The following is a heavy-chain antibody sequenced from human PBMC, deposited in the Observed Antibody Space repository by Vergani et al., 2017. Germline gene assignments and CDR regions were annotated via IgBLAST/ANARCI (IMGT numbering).Heavy chain of an antibody. J-gene: IGHJ6*02. CDR1: GYTLTELS. CDR3: ARGDSSGYYWPDYYYYGMDV. V-gene: IGHV1-24*01. D-gene: IGHD3-22*01. Sequence: QVQLVQSGAEVKKPGASVKVSCKVSGYTLTELSMHWVRQAPGKGLEWMGGFDPEDGETIYAQKFQGRVTMTEDTSTDTAYMELSSLRSEDTAVYYCARGDSSGYYWPDYYYYGMDVWGQGTTVTVSS. CDR2: FDPEDGET.